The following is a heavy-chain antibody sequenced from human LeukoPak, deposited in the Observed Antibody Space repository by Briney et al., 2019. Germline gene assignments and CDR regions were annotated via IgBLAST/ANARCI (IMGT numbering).Heavy chain of an antibody. V-gene: IGHV4-61*02. J-gene: IGHJ4*02. CDR2: IYTSGST. CDR3: ARDGPHDY. CDR1: GGSISSGSYY. Sequence: SQTLSLTCTVSGGSISSGSYYWSWIRQPAGKGLEWIGRIYTSGSTNYNPSLKSRVTISVDTSKNQFSLKLSSATAADTAVYYCARDGPHDYWGQGTLVTVSS.